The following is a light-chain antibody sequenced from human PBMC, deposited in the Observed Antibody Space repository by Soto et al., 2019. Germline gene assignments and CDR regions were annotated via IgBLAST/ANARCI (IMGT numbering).Light chain of an antibody. Sequence: EIVLTQSPATLSLSPGERATLSCRASQSVSSYLAWYQQKPGQAPRLLIYVASNRAPGIPARFSGSGSGTDFTLTISSLEPEDFAVYYCQQRSNWPLTFGGGTKVEIK. CDR2: VAS. CDR3: QQRSNWPLT. V-gene: IGKV3-11*01. J-gene: IGKJ4*01. CDR1: QSVSSY.